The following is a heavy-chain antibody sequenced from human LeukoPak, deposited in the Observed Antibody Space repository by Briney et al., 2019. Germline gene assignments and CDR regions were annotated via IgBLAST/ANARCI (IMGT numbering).Heavy chain of an antibody. CDR2: ISGHNGNQ. Sequence: GASVKVSCKASGYSFTNYGINWVRQAPGQGLEWMGWISGHNGNQNYAPKFQGRVTLTTDTSTSTAYLELRSLRSDDTAVYFCARDLTQWEPRPMYNWFDPWGQGTLVTVSS. V-gene: IGHV1-18*01. CDR3: ARDLTQWEPRPMYNWFDP. J-gene: IGHJ5*02. CDR1: GYSFTNYG. D-gene: IGHD1-26*01.